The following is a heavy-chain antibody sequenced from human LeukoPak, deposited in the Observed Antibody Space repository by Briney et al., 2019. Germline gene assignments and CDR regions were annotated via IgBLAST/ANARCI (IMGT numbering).Heavy chain of an antibody. CDR2: ISYDGSNK. Sequence: PGGSLRLSCAASGFTFSSYGMHWVRLAPGKGLEWVAVISYDGSNKYYADSVKGRFTISRDNSKNTLYLQMNSLRAEDTAVYYCANAQTNSGSYFFDYWGQGTLVTVSS. CDR3: ANAQTNSGSYFFDY. J-gene: IGHJ4*02. D-gene: IGHD1-26*01. V-gene: IGHV3-30*18. CDR1: GFTFSSYG.